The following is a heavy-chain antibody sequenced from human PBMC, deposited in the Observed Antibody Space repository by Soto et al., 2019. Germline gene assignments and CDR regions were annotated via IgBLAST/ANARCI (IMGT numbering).Heavy chain of an antibody. CDR1: GDTFNFYS. D-gene: IGHD3-10*01. J-gene: IGHJ4*02. Sequence: QVQLVQSGAEVKSAGSSVKVSCKASGDTFNFYSINWVRQAPGLGLEWVGRVNPILSMSNYAQRFQGRVTMTADKSTCTASMELRSLRSEDTAIYYCASNYGSGYRAFDSWGQGALVTVSS. V-gene: IGHV1-69*02. CDR3: ASNYGSGYRAFDS. CDR2: VNPILSMS.